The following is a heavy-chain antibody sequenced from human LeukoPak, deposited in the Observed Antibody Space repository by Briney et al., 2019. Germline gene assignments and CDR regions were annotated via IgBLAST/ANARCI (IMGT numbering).Heavy chain of an antibody. J-gene: IGHJ4*02. D-gene: IGHD2-15*01. V-gene: IGHV4-59*08. CDR3: VRHGSYCSGGTCYSRGYFNY. Sequence: SETLSLTCTVSGGSISNYYWSWIRQPPGKGLEWIGYVYYRGSTNYSPSLKSRVTLSVDTSKNQFSLTLSSVTAANTAVYYCVRHGSYCSGGTCYSRGYFNYWGQGTLVTVSS. CDR2: VYYRGST. CDR1: GGSISNYY.